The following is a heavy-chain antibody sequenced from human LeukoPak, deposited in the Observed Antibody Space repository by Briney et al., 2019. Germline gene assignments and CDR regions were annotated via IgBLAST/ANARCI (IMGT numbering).Heavy chain of an antibody. CDR1: GFTFSSYA. J-gene: IGHJ4*02. D-gene: IGHD2-2*01. CDR2: LSGSGGSK. Sequence: GGPLRLSCAASGFTFSSYAMSWVRQAPGKGLVWVSSLSGSGGSKYFADSVTGRFTISRDISMNTLYLQMNSLRAEDTAVYYCAKAGGFCSGTSCPTDSWGRGTLVTVSS. CDR3: AKAGGFCSGTSCPTDS. V-gene: IGHV3-23*01.